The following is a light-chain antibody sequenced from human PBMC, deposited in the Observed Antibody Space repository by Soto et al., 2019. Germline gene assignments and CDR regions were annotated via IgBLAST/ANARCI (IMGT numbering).Light chain of an antibody. Sequence: EIVLTQSPGTLSLSPGERATLSCRSSQSVSSSYLAWYQQKPGQAPRLLIYGASTRATGIPERFSGNGSGADFTLTISRLEPEDFAVYYCQQYGSSPTTFGQGTRLEI. V-gene: IGKV3-20*01. J-gene: IGKJ5*01. CDR2: GAS. CDR1: QSVSSSY. CDR3: QQYGSSPTT.